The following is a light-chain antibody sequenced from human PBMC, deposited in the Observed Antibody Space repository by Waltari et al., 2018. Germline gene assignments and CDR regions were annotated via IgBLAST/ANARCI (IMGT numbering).Light chain of an antibody. Sequence: QSALTQPASVSGSPGQSITISCNGTISDVGGYNYVSWYQQHLGKAPKLMIYGVSNRPSGVSARFSGSKSGNTASLTISGLQAEDEADYYCSSYASSTTRVFGSGTKVTVL. CDR1: ISDVGGYNY. CDR2: GVS. J-gene: IGLJ1*01. CDR3: SSYASSTTRV. V-gene: IGLV2-14*01.